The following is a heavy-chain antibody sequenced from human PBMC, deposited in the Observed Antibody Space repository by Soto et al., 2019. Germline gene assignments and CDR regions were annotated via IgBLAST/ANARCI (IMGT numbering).Heavy chain of an antibody. CDR1: GFTVSNNY. Sequence: EEQLVESGGDLAQPGGSLRLPCAASGFTVSNNYMSWFPKDPGKGLEWVSLIYSVGSTYYPDSVKGRYTITRESSKNTRYLQMTSLRAEDTAMYYCAAYSHKGYWGQGTLVTVSS. CDR2: IYSVGST. V-gene: IGHV3-66*01. D-gene: IGHD3-16*01. CDR3: AAYSHKGY. J-gene: IGHJ4*02.